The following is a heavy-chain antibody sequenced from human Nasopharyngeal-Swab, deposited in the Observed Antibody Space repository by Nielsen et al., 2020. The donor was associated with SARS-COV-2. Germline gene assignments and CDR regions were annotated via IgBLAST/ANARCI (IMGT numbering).Heavy chain of an antibody. Sequence: SVKVSCKASGGTFSSYAISWVRQAPGQGLEWMGRIIPILGIANYAQKLQGRVTITADKSTSTAYMELSSLRSEDTAVYYCARAYYYGSGIFGGMDAWGQGTTVTVSS. V-gene: IGHV1-69*04. CDR1: GGTFSSYA. D-gene: IGHD3-10*01. J-gene: IGHJ6*02. CDR3: ARAYYYGSGIFGGMDA. CDR2: IIPILGIA.